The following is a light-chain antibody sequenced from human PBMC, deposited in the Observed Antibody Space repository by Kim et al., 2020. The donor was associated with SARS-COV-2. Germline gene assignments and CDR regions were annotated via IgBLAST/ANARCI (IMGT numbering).Light chain of an antibody. CDR1: SNNVGDQG. Sequence: QTATLTCIGNSNNVGDQGAAWLQQHQGHPPKLLFYRNNNRPSGISERLSASRSGNTDSLTITALQPEDEADYYCSAWDSSLSAWVLGGGTQLTVL. J-gene: IGLJ3*02. CDR2: RNN. V-gene: IGLV10-54*01. CDR3: SAWDSSLSAWV.